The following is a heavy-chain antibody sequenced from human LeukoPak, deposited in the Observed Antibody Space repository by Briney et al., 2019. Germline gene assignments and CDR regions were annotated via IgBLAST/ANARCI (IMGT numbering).Heavy chain of an antibody. CDR1: GFTFSVSA. CDR2: IRSKANSYAT. V-gene: IGHV3-73*01. Sequence: GGSLKLSCAASGFTFSVSAMHWVRQASGKGLEWVGRIRSKANSYATEYAASVKGRFTISRDDSKNTAYLQMNSLKTEDTAVYYCTRLSLSLGNLFDYWGQGALVTVSS. D-gene: IGHD4-23*01. J-gene: IGHJ4*02. CDR3: TRLSLSLGNLFDY.